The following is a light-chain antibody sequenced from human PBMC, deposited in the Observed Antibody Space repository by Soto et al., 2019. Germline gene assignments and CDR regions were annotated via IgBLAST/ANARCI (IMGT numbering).Light chain of an antibody. Sequence: QSVLTQPASVSGSPGQSITISCTGTSSDVGGYNYVSWYQHHAGKAPKLVIFGVSNRPSGVSTRFSGSKSGNTASLTISGLQTEDEADYYCCSSTSSSTLVFGGGTKLTVL. J-gene: IGLJ3*02. V-gene: IGLV2-14*01. CDR2: GVS. CDR1: SSDVGGYNY. CDR3: CSSTSSSTLV.